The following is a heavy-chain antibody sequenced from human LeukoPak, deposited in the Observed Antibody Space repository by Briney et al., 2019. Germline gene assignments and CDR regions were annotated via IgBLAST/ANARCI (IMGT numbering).Heavy chain of an antibody. CDR3: AKVGDGYNYGVYFDY. Sequence: GGSLRLSCAASGFTFSSYSMNWVRQAPGKGLEWVSSISSSSSYIYYADSVKGRFTISRDNAKNSLYLQMNSLRAEDTALYYCAKVGDGYNYGVYFDYWGQGTLVTVSS. J-gene: IGHJ4*02. V-gene: IGHV3-21*04. CDR2: ISSSSSYI. CDR1: GFTFSSYS. D-gene: IGHD5-24*01.